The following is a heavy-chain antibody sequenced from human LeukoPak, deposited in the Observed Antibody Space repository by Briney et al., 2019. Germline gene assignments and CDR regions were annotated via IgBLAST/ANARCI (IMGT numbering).Heavy chain of an antibody. CDR1: DGTITNFD. V-gene: IGHV4-59*01. CDR2: IYYSGST. Sequence: SETLSLTCTVSDGTITNFDWSWVRQPPGKGLEWIGYIYYSGSTNYNPSLKSRVTISVDTSKNQFSLKLSSVTAADTAVYYCARDRRGSGYSDYWGQGTLVTVSS. D-gene: IGHD3-22*01. CDR3: ARDRRGSGYSDY. J-gene: IGHJ4*02.